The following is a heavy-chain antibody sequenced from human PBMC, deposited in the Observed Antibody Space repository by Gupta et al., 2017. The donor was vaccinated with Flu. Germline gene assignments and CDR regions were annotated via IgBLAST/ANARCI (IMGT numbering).Heavy chain of an antibody. CDR2: ISSSSNTI. Sequence: EVPLVESGGGLVQPGGSLRLSCAASGFTFSTYNMNWVRQAPGKGLEWVSYISSSSNTIYYADSVKGRFTIFRDNAKNSLYLQMNSLRDEDTAVYYCARCDLVGATNYFDFWGQGTLVTVSS. D-gene: IGHD1-26*01. CDR3: ARCDLVGATNYFDF. V-gene: IGHV3-48*02. CDR1: GFTFSTYN. J-gene: IGHJ4*02.